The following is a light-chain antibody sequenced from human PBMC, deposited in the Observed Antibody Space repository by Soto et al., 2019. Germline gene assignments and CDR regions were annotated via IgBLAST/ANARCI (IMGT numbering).Light chain of an antibody. CDR3: QQYNNWPLT. V-gene: IGKV3D-15*01. Sequence: EIVMTQSPATLSVSPGDRATLSCRASQSVDNDLAWYQQKPGQPPRLLIYDASTRATGIPARFSGSQSGTEFTLTISSLLSEDCAVYSCQQYNNWPLTFGGGTKVEIK. CDR2: DAS. J-gene: IGKJ4*01. CDR1: QSVDND.